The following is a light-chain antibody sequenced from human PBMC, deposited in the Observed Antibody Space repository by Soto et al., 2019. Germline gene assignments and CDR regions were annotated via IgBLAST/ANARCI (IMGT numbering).Light chain of an antibody. J-gene: IGKJ4*01. CDR2: DAS. CDR1: QSVSGY. Sequence: EIVLTQSPDTLSLSPGERATLSCRASQSVSGYLGWYQQKPGQAPRLLIYDASNRAYGVPARFRGSGSGTNFTLTIASLEPEDFAVYYCQQYNDWPPELTFGGGTEVEIK. CDR3: QQYNDWPPELT. V-gene: IGKV3-11*01.